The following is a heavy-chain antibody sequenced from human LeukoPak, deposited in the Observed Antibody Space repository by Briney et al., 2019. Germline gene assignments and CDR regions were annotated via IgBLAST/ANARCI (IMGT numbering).Heavy chain of an antibody. Sequence: ASVKVSCKASGYTFTGYYMHWVRQAPGQGLEWMGWINPNSGGTNYAQKFQGRVTMTRDTSISTAYMELSRLRSDDTAVYYCARGYDSSGYKLPTDYWGQGTLVTVSS. CDR2: INPNSGGT. CDR1: GYTFTGYY. CDR3: ARGYDSSGYKLPTDY. J-gene: IGHJ4*02. V-gene: IGHV1-2*02. D-gene: IGHD3-22*01.